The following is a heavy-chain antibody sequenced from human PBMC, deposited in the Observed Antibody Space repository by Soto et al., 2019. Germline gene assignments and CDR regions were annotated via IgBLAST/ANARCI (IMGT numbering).Heavy chain of an antibody. J-gene: IGHJ4*02. CDR1: GFTFSSYA. D-gene: IGHD2-21*01. CDR2: ISGSGGST. V-gene: IGHV3-23*01. CDR3: AKAGVVATIGFDY. Sequence: EVQLLEFGGGLVQPGGSLRLSCAASGFTFSSYAMSWVRQAPGKGLEWVSAISGSGGSTYYADSVKGRFTISRDNSKNTLYLQMNSLRAEDTAVYYCAKAGVVATIGFDYWGQGTLVTVSS.